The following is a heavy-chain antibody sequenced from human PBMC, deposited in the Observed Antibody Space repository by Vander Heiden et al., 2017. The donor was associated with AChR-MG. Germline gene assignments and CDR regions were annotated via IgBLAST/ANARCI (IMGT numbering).Heavy chain of an antibody. Sequence: EVQLVESGGGLVKPGGSLRLSCAASGFTFNSYSMNWVRQAPGKGLEWVSSISSSSSYIYYADSVKGRFTISRDNAKNSLYLQMNSLRAEDTAVYYCAQQSYDSSGYYVYWGQGTLVTVSS. D-gene: IGHD3-22*01. CDR3: AQQSYDSSGYYVY. CDR1: GFTFNSYS. J-gene: IGHJ4*02. V-gene: IGHV3-21*01. CDR2: ISSSSSYI.